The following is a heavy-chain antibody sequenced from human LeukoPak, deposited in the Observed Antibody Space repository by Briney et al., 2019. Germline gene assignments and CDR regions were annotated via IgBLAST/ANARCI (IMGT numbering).Heavy chain of an antibody. Sequence: LRLSCTVSGGLISRIEYYWSWIRQSPVKGLEWLGHIYHTGTTLYSPHLNNRLTVSVDSSRNQFSLTLNSVTAADTAVYYCASVSVWELATHPGGSFDYWGRGILVTVSS. CDR2: IYHTGTT. D-gene: IGHD1-26*01. V-gene: IGHV4-30-4*01. CDR1: GGLISRIEYY. CDR3: ASVSVWELATHPGGSFDY. J-gene: IGHJ4*02.